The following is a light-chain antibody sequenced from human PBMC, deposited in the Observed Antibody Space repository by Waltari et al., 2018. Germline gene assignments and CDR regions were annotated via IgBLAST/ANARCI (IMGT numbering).Light chain of an antibody. J-gene: IGKJ1*01. V-gene: IGKV3-20*01. CDR3: QKYDFLPAT. Sequence: EIVLTKSPGTLSLSPGESAPLSCRASQGVGKYLAWYQQRPGQAPRLLLYHTSIRATGIPDRFSGSGYGTDFSLTISRLEPEDFAVYFCQKYDFLPATFGQGTTVEIK. CDR2: HTS. CDR1: QGVGKY.